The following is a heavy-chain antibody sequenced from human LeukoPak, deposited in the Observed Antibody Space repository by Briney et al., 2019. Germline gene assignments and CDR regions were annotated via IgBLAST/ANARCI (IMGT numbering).Heavy chain of an antibody. V-gene: IGHV3-74*01. CDR1: GFTFSSYW. Sequence: GGSLRLSCAASGFTFSSYWMHWVRQAPGKGLVWVSRINSDGSSTSYADSVKGRFTISRDNAKNTLYLQMNSLRAEDAAVYYCASLDIVVVPAANGGDAFDIWGQGTMVTVSS. D-gene: IGHD2-2*03. CDR3: ASLDIVVVPAANGGDAFDI. CDR2: INSDGSST. J-gene: IGHJ3*02.